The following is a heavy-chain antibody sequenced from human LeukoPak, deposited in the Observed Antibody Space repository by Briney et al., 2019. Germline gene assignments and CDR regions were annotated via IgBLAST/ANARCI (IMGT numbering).Heavy chain of an antibody. J-gene: IGHJ4*02. D-gene: IGHD4-23*01. CDR3: AKDTSRTTVGGLVDY. V-gene: IGHV3-11*01. CDR1: GFTFSDYY. CDR2: ISSSGSTR. Sequence: GGSLRLSCAASGFTFSDYYMNWIRQAPGKGLEWVSYISSSGSTRYYADSVKGRFTISRDNAKNSLYLQMNSLRAEDTALYYCAKDTSRTTVGGLVDYWGQGTLVTVSS.